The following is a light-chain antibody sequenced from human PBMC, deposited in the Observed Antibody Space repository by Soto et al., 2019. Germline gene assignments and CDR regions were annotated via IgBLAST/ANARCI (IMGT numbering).Light chain of an antibody. CDR1: SSDVGGYNY. Sequence: QSALTQPRSVSGSPGQSVTISCTGTSSDVGGYNYVSWYQQHPGKAPKLMIYDVSKRPSGVPDRFSGSKSGNTASLTISGLQAEDEADYYCCSYAGRHREVFVTGTKVTVL. CDR3: CSYAGRHREV. V-gene: IGLV2-11*01. J-gene: IGLJ1*01. CDR2: DVS.